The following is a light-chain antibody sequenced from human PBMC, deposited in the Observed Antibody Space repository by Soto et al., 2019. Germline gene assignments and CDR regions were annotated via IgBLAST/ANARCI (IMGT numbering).Light chain of an antibody. Sequence: EIVLTQSPATLSLSPGERATLSCRASQSVSSYLAWYQQKPGQTPRLLIYDASNRATGIPARFSGSGSATDFTLTISSLEPEDFAVYYCQRRGSWPLTFGQGTRLEIK. V-gene: IGKV3-11*01. CDR3: QRRGSWPLT. J-gene: IGKJ5*01. CDR2: DAS. CDR1: QSVSSY.